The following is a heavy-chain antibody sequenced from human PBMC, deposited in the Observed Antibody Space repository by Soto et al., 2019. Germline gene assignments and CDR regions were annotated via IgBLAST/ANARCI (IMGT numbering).Heavy chain of an antibody. Sequence: GGSLRLSCAASGFTFSTFGMHWVRQAPGEGLEWVAVISHDGINKYYADSVKGRFTISRDNSHNTLSLQMNSLRTEDTAVYYCAKDLTPSRLELQLDPWGQGTLVTVSS. CDR1: GFTFSTFG. J-gene: IGHJ5*02. CDR3: AKDLTPSRLELQLDP. V-gene: IGHV3-30*18. D-gene: IGHD1-26*01. CDR2: ISHDGINK.